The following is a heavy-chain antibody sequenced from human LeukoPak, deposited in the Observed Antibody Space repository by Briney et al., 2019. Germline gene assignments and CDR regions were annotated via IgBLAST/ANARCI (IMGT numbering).Heavy chain of an antibody. Sequence: SETLSLTCTVSGGSISSSSYYWGWIRQPPGKGLEWIGSIYYSGSTYYNPSLKSRVTISVDTSKNQFSLKLSSVTAADTAVYYCARDQGGSCPHFDYWGQGTLVTVSS. CDR2: IYYSGST. D-gene: IGHD2-15*01. J-gene: IGHJ4*02. CDR3: ARDQGGSCPHFDY. CDR1: GGSISSSSYY. V-gene: IGHV4-39*07.